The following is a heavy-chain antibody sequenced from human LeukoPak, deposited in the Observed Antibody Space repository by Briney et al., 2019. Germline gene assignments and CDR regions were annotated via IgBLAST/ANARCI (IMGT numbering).Heavy chain of an antibody. V-gene: IGHV5-51*01. CDR3: ARLRGCLLTEWYFDV. D-gene: IGHD3-16*01. CDR2: IFVGDSQT. Sequence: GESLKISCKNLGYIFTGYWIGWVRQMPGKGLEWMGIIFVGDSQTKYSPSFQGQVTMSVDKSISTAYLQWSSLTASDTAMYYCARLRGCLLTEWYFDVWGRGTLVTVSS. CDR1: GYIFTGYW. J-gene: IGHJ2*01.